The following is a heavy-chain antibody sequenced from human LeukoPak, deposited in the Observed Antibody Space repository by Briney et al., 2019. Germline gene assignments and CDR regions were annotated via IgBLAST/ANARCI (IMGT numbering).Heavy chain of an antibody. Sequence: PSETLSLTCAVYGGSFSGYYWSWIRQPPGKGLEWIGEINHSGSTNYNPSLKSRVTISVDTSKNQFSLKLSSVTAADTAVYYRARGPGYCSSTSCYKGWFDPWGQGTLVTVSS. D-gene: IGHD2-2*02. CDR1: GGSFSGYY. CDR2: INHSGST. V-gene: IGHV4-34*01. J-gene: IGHJ5*02. CDR3: ARGPGYCSSTSCYKGWFDP.